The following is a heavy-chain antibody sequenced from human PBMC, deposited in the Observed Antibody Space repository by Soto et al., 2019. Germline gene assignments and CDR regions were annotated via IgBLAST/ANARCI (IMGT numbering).Heavy chain of an antibody. CDR2: IYYSART. CDR1: GGSISSSSYY. V-gene: IGHV4-39*02. J-gene: IGHJ3*02. Sequence: QLQLQESGPGLVKPSETLSLTCTVSGGSISSSSYYWSWIRQPPGKGLEWIGTIYYSARTYYNPSLKSRFTISVDTSKNHVSMKLSSVTAADTAVYYCASGPYAFDIWGQGTMVTVSS. CDR3: ASGPYAFDI.